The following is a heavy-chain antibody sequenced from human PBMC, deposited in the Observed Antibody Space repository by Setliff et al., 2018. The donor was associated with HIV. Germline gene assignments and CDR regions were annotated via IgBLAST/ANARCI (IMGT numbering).Heavy chain of an antibody. D-gene: IGHD3-10*01. V-gene: IGHV4-61*02. J-gene: IGHJ4*02. CDR3: ARGLTHYYGSGPFDY. CDR1: GASISSGSFY. CDR2: MYLTGST. Sequence: NPSETLSLTCTVSGASISSGSFYWSWIRQPAGKGLEWIGRMYLTGSTNYNPSLESRVTISVDTSKNQFSLNLSSVTAAGTAVYYCARGLTHYYGSGPFDYWGQGAPVTVSS.